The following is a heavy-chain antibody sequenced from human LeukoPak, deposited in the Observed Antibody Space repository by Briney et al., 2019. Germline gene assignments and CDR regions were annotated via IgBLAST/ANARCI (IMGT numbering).Heavy chain of an antibody. Sequence: ASVKVSCKASGYTFTGYYMHWVRQAPGQGLEWMGWINPNSGGTNYAQKFQVRGTMTRDTSISTAYMELSRLRSDDTAVYYCAKILRMVRGVSYYMDVWGKGTTVTISS. V-gene: IGHV1-2*02. J-gene: IGHJ6*03. CDR1: GYTFTGYY. D-gene: IGHD3-10*01. CDR3: AKILRMVRGVSYYMDV. CDR2: INPNSGGT.